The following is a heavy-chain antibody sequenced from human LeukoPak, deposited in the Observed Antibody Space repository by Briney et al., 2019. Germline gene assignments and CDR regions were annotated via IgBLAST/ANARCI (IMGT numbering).Heavy chain of an antibody. J-gene: IGHJ4*02. CDR2: IYYSGST. CDR3: ARSGVVVSRALYYFDY. D-gene: IGHD2-2*01. Sequence: SETLSLTCTVSGGSISSYYWSWIRQPPGKGLEWIGYIYYSGSTNYNPSLKSRVTISVDTSKNQFSLKLSSVTAADTAVYYCARSGVVVSRALYYFDYWGQGTLVTVSS. V-gene: IGHV4-59*01. CDR1: GGSISSYY.